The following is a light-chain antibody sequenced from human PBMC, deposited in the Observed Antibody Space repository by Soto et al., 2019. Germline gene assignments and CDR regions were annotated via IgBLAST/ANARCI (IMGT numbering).Light chain of an antibody. Sequence: DIPMTQSPSSVSASVGDRVTISCRASQGIGSWLAWYQQKPGKAPKLLIYAASTLQSGVPSRFSGSGSGTDFTLTISSLQREDLATYYCQQANSPYTFGQGTTFEIK. CDR3: QQANSPYT. CDR2: AAS. CDR1: QGIGSW. V-gene: IGKV1-12*01. J-gene: IGKJ2*01.